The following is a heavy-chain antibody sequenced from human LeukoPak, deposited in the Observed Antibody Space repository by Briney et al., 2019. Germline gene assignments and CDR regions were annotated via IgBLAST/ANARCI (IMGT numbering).Heavy chain of an antibody. D-gene: IGHD6-19*01. CDR2: IYYTGGT. CDR1: GGSIGSDY. J-gene: IGHJ4*02. CDR3: AKYGNSGWVIGN. Sequence: SETLSLTCTVSGGSIGSDYWTWIRQPPGKGLEYIGYIYYTGGTNYNPSLKSRVTISVDTSKNQFSLKLSSVTAADTAVYFCAKYGNSGWVIGNWGQGTLVTVSS. V-gene: IGHV4-59*08.